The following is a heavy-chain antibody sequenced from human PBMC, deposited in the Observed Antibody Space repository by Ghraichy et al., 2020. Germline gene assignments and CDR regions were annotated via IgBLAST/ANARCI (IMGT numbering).Heavy chain of an antibody. V-gene: IGHV3-23*01. CDR2: ISGSGGST. CDR1: GFTFSSYA. D-gene: IGHD2-2*02. CDR3: AKRGYCSSTSCYIIDY. J-gene: IGHJ4*02. Sequence: GGSLRLSCAASGFTFSSYAMSWVRQAPGKGLEWVSAISGSGGSTYYADSVKGRFTISRDNSKNTLYLQMNSLRAEDTAVYYCAKRGYCSSTSCYIIDYWGQGTLVTVSS.